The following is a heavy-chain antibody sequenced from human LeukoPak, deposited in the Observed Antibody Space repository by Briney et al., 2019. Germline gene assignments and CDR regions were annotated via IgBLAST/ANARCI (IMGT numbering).Heavy chain of an antibody. CDR3: ARIFGADFWSGYYTGYYYYMDV. J-gene: IGHJ6*03. CDR1: IGSISSYY. D-gene: IGHD3-3*01. V-gene: IGHV4-59*01. Sequence: SETLSLTCTVSIGSISSYYWSWIRQPPGKGLEWIGNIYYSGSTNYNPSLKSRVTISVDTSKNQFSLKLSPVTAADTAVYYCARIFGADFWSGYYTGYYYYMDVWGKGTTVTVSS. CDR2: IYYSGST.